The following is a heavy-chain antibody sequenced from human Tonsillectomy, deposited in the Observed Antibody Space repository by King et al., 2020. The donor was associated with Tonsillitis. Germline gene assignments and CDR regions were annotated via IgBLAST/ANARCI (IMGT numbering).Heavy chain of an antibody. D-gene: IGHD3-3*01. CDR2: IYHSVIT. Sequence: QVQLQESGPGLVKPSGTLSLTCAVSVGSISSSNWWRWVRQPPGKGLAWIGGIYHSVITNYNPSLKSRVTISVDKSKHQFSLKLSSVTAADTAVYYCARAGDYDFWSGYPYDYWGQGTLVTVSS. CDR1: VGSISSSNW. V-gene: IGHV4-4*02. J-gene: IGHJ4*02. CDR3: ARAGDYDFWSGYPYDY.